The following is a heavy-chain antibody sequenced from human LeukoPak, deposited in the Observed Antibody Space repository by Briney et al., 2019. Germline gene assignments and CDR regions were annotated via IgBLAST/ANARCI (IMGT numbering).Heavy chain of an antibody. CDR3: ARDKDGYYFDY. CDR2: LWYDSNNK. Sequence: GRSLRLSCEASGFTFSSYVMHWVRQAPGKGLEWVVVLWYDSNNKNYADSAKGRFTISRDNSKNTLYLEMNSLSAEDTAVYYCARDKDGYYFDYWGQGTLVTVSS. V-gene: IGHV3-33*01. D-gene: IGHD5-24*01. J-gene: IGHJ4*02. CDR1: GFTFSSYV.